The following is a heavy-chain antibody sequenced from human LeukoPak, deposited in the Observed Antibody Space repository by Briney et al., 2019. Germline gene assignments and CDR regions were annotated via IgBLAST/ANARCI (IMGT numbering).Heavy chain of an antibody. CDR3: AKNGGISMWFGMDV. J-gene: IGHJ6*02. D-gene: IGHD2-21*01. Sequence: GGSLRLSCAASGFTFSSYSMNWVRQAPGKGLEWVSYISTSSSTMSYADSVKGRFTISRDNSKNTLYLQMNSLRAEDTAVYYCAKNGGISMWFGMDVWGQGTTVTVSS. V-gene: IGHV3-48*01. CDR2: ISTSSSTM. CDR1: GFTFSSYS.